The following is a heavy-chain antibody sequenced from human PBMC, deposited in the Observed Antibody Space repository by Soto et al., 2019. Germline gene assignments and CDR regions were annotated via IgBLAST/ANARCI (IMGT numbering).Heavy chain of an antibody. CDR2: ISGGGGST. CDR1: GVTFSTYT. Sequence: PGGSLRLSCAASGVTFSTYTLSWVRQAPGKGLEWVSTISGGGGSTYYADSVKGRFTISRDNSKNTMYLQMNSLRAEDTAIYYCAKVLHDQWGQGTLVTVSS. CDR3: AKVLHDQ. J-gene: IGHJ4*02. V-gene: IGHV3-23*01.